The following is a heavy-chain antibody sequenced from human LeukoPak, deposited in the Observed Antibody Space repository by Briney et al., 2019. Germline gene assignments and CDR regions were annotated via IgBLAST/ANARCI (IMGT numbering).Heavy chain of an antibody. D-gene: IGHD6-13*01. Sequence: SETLSLTCTVSGGSISSSSYYWGWIRQPPGKGLEWIGSIYYSGSTYYNPSLKSRVTISVDTSKNQFSLKLSSVTAADTAVYYCARGAAGTDDAFDIWGQGTMVTVSS. CDR3: ARGAAGTDDAFDI. J-gene: IGHJ3*02. CDR1: GGSISSSSYY. V-gene: IGHV4-39*01. CDR2: IYYSGST.